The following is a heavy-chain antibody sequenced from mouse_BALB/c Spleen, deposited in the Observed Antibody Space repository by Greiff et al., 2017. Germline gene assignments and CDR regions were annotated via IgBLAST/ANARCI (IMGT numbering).Heavy chain of an antibody. V-gene: IGHV14-4*02. CDR1: GFNIKDYY. D-gene: IGHD2-4*01. J-gene: IGHJ3*01. CDR3: NAPYYDVFAY. Sequence: EVQLQQSGAELVRSGASVKLSCTASGFNIKDYYMHWVKQRPEQGLEWIGWIDPENGDTEYAPKLQGKATMTADTSSNTAYLQLSSLTSEDTAVYYCNAPYYDVFAYWGQGTLVTVSA. CDR2: IDPENGDT.